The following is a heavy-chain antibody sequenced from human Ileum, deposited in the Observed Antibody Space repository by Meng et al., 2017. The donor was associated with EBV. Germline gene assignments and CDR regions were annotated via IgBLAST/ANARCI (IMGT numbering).Heavy chain of an antibody. CDR1: GDSISSSNHW. CDR2: IYYSGST. Sequence: QLQLHESGPGLVKPSXTLSLTCAVSGDSISSSNHWWGWIRQPPGKGLEWVGTIYYSGSTFYNPSLKSRVTISLDTSKNQFSLKVSSVTAADTAVYYCARRYYGVPFDNWGQGTLVTVSS. J-gene: IGHJ4*02. V-gene: IGHV4-39*01. CDR3: ARRYYGVPFDN. D-gene: IGHD3-3*01.